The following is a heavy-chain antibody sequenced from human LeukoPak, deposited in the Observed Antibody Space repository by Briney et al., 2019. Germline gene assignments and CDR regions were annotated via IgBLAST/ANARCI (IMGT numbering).Heavy chain of an antibody. Sequence: GGSLRLSCAASGFTFSTYEMNWVRQAPGKGLEWVSYISSSGSTIYYAESVKGRFTISRDNAKNSLYLQMNSLRAEDTAVYYCAGGHSSGYYPIDYWGQGTLVTVSS. D-gene: IGHD3-22*01. J-gene: IGHJ4*02. CDR3: AGGHSSGYYPIDY. CDR1: GFTFSTYE. V-gene: IGHV3-48*03. CDR2: ISSSGSTI.